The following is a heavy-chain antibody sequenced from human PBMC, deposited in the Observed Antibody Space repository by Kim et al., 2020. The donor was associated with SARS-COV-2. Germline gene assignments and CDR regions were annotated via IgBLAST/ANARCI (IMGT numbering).Heavy chain of an antibody. J-gene: IGHJ4*02. V-gene: IGHV3-53*01. CDR2: IYSSGST. Sequence: GGSLRLSCAASGFTVSTNYMTWVRQAPGKGLEWVSVIYSSGSTYYADSVKGRFTISRDSSKNTLYLQMSSLRADDTAVYFCARVPTDLGSAGYFDYWGQGTLVTVSS. CDR1: GFTVSTNY. D-gene: IGHD3-16*01. CDR3: ARVPTDLGSAGYFDY.